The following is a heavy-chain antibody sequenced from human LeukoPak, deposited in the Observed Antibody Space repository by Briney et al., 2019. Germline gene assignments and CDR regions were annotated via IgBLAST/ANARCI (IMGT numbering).Heavy chain of an antibody. V-gene: IGHV4-59*12. CDR2: IYYSGST. CDR3: VRDGPSWGLL. Sequence: SETLSLTCTVSGGSISSYYWSWIRQPPGKGLEWIGYIYYSGSTNYNPSLNSRVTISVDTSKNQFSLKLSSVTAADTTVYYCVRDGPSWGLLWGQGALVTVSS. D-gene: IGHD3-16*01. CDR1: GGSISSYY. J-gene: IGHJ4*02.